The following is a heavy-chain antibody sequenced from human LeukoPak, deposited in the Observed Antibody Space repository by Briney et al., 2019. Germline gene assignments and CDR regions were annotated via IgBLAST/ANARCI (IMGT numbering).Heavy chain of an antibody. CDR2: IMRVSSTI. D-gene: IGHD1-14*01. J-gene: IGHJ4*02. CDR3: VRIMTAHFDY. V-gene: IGHV3-48*01. Sequence: PGGSLRLSCAASGFTFSSYSMNWVRQAPGKGLEWVSYIMRVSSTIYYADSVKGRFTVSRDNAKNSLYLQMNSLRAEDTAVYYCVRIMTAHFDYWGQGTLVTVSS. CDR1: GFTFSSYS.